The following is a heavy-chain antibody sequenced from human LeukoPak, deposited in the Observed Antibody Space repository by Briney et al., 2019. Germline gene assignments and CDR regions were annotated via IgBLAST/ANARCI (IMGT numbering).Heavy chain of an antibody. V-gene: IGHV4-34*01. D-gene: IGHD1-26*01. CDR2: INHSGST. CDR1: GGSFSGYY. Sequence: SETLSLTCAVYGGSFSGYYWSWIRQPPGKGLEWIGEINHSGSTNYNPSLKSRVTISVDTSKNQFSLKLSSVTAADTAVYYCARGFGSYLGFYYYYYMHVWGRGTTVTVSS. J-gene: IGHJ6*03. CDR3: ARGFGSYLGFYYYYYMHV.